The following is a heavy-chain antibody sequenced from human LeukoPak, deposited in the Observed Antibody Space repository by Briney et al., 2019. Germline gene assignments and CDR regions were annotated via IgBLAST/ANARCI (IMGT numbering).Heavy chain of an antibody. CDR3: TRDIGGRSAY. CDR1: GYSFSRFW. D-gene: IGHD3-16*01. Sequence: PGGSLRLSCEGSGYSFSRFWMHWVRQVPGEGLVWVSRLIEDGGITNYADFAKGRFTISRDNARNTLYLQMNSLSADDTAVYYCTRDIGGRSAYWGQGALVTVSS. V-gene: IGHV3-74*01. J-gene: IGHJ4*02. CDR2: LIEDGGIT.